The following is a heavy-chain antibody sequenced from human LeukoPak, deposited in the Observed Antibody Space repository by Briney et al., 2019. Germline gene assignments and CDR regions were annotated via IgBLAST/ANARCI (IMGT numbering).Heavy chain of an antibody. J-gene: IGHJ4*02. CDR2: INPNSGGT. D-gene: IGHD3-22*01. CDR3: ARDSPGDYYDSSGFDY. Sequence: GASVKVSCKASGYTFTGYYMHWVRQAPGQGLEWMGRINPNSGGTNYAQKFQGRVTMTRDTSISTAYMELSRLRSDDTAVYYCARDSPGDYYDSSGFDYWGQGTLSPSPQ. CDR1: GYTFTGYY. V-gene: IGHV1-2*06.